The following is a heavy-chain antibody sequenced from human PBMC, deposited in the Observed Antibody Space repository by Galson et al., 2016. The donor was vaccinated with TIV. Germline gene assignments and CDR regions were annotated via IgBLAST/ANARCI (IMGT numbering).Heavy chain of an antibody. Sequence: SLRLSCAASGFTFSDYWMTWVRLTPGKGLEWVANIKEDGREEYYVDSVTGRFTVSRDNARNSLFLQMTSLRAEHTAIYYCAREKAVGPALLDFWGQGGPVTVSP. D-gene: IGHD2-15*01. CDR2: IKEDGREE. CDR1: GFTFSDYW. V-gene: IGHV3-7*03. J-gene: IGHJ4*02. CDR3: AREKAVGPALLDF.